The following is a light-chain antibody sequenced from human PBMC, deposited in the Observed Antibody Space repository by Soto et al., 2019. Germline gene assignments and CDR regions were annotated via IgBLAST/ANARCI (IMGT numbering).Light chain of an antibody. CDR1: QGISSW. V-gene: IGKV1-12*01. Sequence: DIQMTQSPSSVSASVGDRVTITCRASQGISSWLGWYQQKPGQAPKLLISAASSLQSGVPPRFSGSESGTEFTLTISSLQPEDVATYYCQQASSFPLTFGGGTKVDI. CDR3: QQASSFPLT. J-gene: IGKJ4*01. CDR2: AAS.